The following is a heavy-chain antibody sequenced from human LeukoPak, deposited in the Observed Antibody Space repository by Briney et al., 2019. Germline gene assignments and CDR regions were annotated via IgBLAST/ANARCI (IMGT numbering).Heavy chain of an antibody. CDR1: EFTFSNYA. J-gene: IGHJ4*02. D-gene: IGHD6-13*01. CDR2: ITSGGSI. Sequence: PGGSLRLSCAASEFTFSNYAMTWVRQAPGKGPEWVSTITSGGSIFYADSVKGRFAISRDNSKNTLYLQMNSLRVEDTAVYYCVKRPDYSTTWYYFDSWGQGTLVTVSS. V-gene: IGHV3-23*01. CDR3: VKRPDYSTTWYYFDS.